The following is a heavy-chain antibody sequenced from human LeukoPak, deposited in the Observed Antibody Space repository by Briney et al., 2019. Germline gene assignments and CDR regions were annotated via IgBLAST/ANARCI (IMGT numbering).Heavy chain of an antibody. CDR1: GDSISSYY. CDR2: MSYSGST. CDR3: ARVPPGVRSFDL. V-gene: IGHV4-59*01. D-gene: IGHD2-8*01. J-gene: IGHJ2*01. Sequence: SKTLSLTCTVSGDSISSYYWRWIQQSPGKGLEWIGYMSYSGSTDYNPSLKSRVTISVDTSRNQFSLKLSSVTAADTAVYHCARVPPGVRSFDLWGRGTLVIVSS.